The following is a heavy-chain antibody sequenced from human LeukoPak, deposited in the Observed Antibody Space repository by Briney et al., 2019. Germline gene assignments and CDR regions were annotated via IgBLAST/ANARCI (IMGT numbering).Heavy chain of an antibody. CDR2: ISAYNGNT. CDR3: AHTYYDPYAFDI. V-gene: IGHV1-18*01. J-gene: IGHJ3*02. CDR1: GYTFTNYG. Sequence: ASVKVSCKASGYTFTNYGISWVRQAPGQGLEWMGWISAYNGNTNYAQKIQGRVTMTTDTSTSTAYMELRSLRSDDTAVYYCAHTYYDPYAFDIWGQGTMVTVSS. D-gene: IGHD3-3*01.